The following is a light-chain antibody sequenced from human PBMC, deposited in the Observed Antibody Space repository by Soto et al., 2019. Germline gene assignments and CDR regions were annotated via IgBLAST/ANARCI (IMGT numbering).Light chain of an antibody. V-gene: IGKV1-5*03. J-gene: IGKJ1*01. CDR2: KAS. Sequence: DIKMTQSPSTLSGSVGDRVTITCRASQTISSWLAWYQQKPGKAPKLLTYKASTLKSGVPSRFSGSGSGTEFTLTISSLQPDDFATYYCQHYTSYSEAFGQGTKVDIK. CDR1: QTISSW. CDR3: QHYTSYSEA.